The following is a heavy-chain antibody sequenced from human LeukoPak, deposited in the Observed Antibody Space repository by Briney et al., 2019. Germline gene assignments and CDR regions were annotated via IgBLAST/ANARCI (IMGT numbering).Heavy chain of an antibody. CDR2: INLDGSVR. CDR3: ATSDDSSGSD. Sequence: GGSLRLSCAASGFTFSGYWMSWVRQAPGEGLVWVANINLDGSVRHYVDSARGRFTISRDNAKNSLYLQMNSLRAEDTALYYCATSDDSSGSDWGQGTLVTVSS. CDR1: GFTFSGYW. V-gene: IGHV3-7*01. D-gene: IGHD3-22*01. J-gene: IGHJ4*02.